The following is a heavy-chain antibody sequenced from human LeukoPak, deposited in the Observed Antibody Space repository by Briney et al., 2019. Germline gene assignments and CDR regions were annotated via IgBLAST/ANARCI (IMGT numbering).Heavy chain of an antibody. CDR1: GFTFSSYA. Sequence: GGSLRLSCAASGFTFSSYAMSWVRQAPGKGLEWVAAISGSGGSTYYADSVKGRFTISRDNSKNTLYLQMNSLRAEDTAVYYCTRVGVTYGYYYYYYMDVWGKGTTVTISS. V-gene: IGHV3-23*01. J-gene: IGHJ6*03. CDR3: TRVGVTYGYYYYYYMDV. D-gene: IGHD2-21*02. CDR2: ISGSGGST.